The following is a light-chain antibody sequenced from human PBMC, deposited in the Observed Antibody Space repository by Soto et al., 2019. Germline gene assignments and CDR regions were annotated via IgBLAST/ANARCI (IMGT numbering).Light chain of an antibody. CDR2: EGI. V-gene: IGLV2-23*01. Sequence: SVLTQPASVSGSPGQSITISCTGTSSTVGGFNVVSWYQLHPGKAPKVIIYEGIKRPSGVSNRFSGSNSGSTASLTISGLQAEDEADYYCCSYVGATTYVFGTGTKVTVL. CDR1: SSTVGGFNV. J-gene: IGLJ1*01. CDR3: CSYVGATTYV.